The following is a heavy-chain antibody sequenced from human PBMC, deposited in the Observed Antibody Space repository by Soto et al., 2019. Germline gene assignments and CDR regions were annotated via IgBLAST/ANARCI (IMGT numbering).Heavy chain of an antibody. CDR3: VRVLHASESFDTGEAPNCMDF. V-gene: IGHV3-33*01. J-gene: IGHJ6*02. CDR2: IWYDGSNK. CDR1: GFTFSSYD. D-gene: IGHD3-10*01. Sequence: RGSLRLSCAASGFTFSSYDMHWVRQAPGKGLGWVAVIWYDGSNKYYGGSVKGRFTISRDNSKNTLYLQMNSLRAEDTAVYYCVRVLHASESFDTGEAPNCMDFLDQGTTGTVS.